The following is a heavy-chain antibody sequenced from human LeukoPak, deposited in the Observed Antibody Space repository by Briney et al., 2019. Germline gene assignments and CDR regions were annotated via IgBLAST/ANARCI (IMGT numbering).Heavy chain of an antibody. CDR1: GYSISSGYY. D-gene: IGHD5-24*01. CDR3: ARDLEVAQAFDI. Sequence: SETLSLTCTVSGYSISSGYYWGWIRQPPGKGLEWIGGIYHSGSTYYNPSLKSRVTISVDTSKNQFSLKLSSVTAADTAVYYCARDLEVAQAFDIWGQGTMVTVSS. J-gene: IGHJ3*02. V-gene: IGHV4-38-2*02. CDR2: IYHSGST.